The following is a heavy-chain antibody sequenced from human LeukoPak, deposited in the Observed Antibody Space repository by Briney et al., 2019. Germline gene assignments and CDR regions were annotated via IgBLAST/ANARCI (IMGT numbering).Heavy chain of an antibody. V-gene: IGHV5-51*01. CDR3: ARSSLVVVAAGWFDP. CDR2: IYPGDCDT. D-gene: IGHD2-15*01. CDR1: GYSFTSYW. Sequence: GESLKISCRGSGYSFTSYWNGWVRQMPGKGLEGMGIIYPGDCDTRYSPSFQGQVTISADKSISTACLQRSSLKASDTAMYYCARSSLVVVAAGWFDPWGQGTLVTVSS. J-gene: IGHJ5*02.